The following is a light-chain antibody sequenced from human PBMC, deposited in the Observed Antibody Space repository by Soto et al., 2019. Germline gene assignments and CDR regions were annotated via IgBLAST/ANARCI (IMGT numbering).Light chain of an antibody. CDR3: HQYGGSPPT. CDR2: GAS. V-gene: IGKV3-20*01. J-gene: IGKJ2*01. CDR1: QTFSSSY. Sequence: EIVLTQSPGTLSLSPGERATLSCRASQTFSSSYLGWYQQRPGQAPRLLMYGASSRATGIPDRFGGSGSGADFTLTISRLEPEDFAVYYCHQYGGSPPTFGQGTKLQIK.